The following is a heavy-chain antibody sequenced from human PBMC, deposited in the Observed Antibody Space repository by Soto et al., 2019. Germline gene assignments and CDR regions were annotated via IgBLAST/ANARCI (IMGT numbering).Heavy chain of an antibody. CDR1: GGSISSYY. CDR3: ARSSSGWYPHYFDY. Sequence: SATLSLTCTGSGGSISSYYWSWILQPPGKGLEWIGYIYYSGSTNYNPSLKSRVTISVDTSKNQFSLKLSSVTAADTAVYYCARSSSGWYPHYFDYWGQGTLVTVSS. V-gene: IGHV4-59*01. D-gene: IGHD6-19*01. J-gene: IGHJ4*02. CDR2: IYYSGST.